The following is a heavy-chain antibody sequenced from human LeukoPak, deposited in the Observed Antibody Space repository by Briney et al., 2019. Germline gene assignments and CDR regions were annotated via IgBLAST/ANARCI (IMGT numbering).Heavy chain of an antibody. CDR2: IKQDGSEK. J-gene: IGHJ3*02. Sequence: GGSLRLSCAASGFTFSGYWMSWVRQAPGKGLEWVANIKQDGSEKYYVDSVQGRFTISRDNAKHSLFLQMNSLRGEDTAVYYCARDWQWQQLDGDAFDIWGQGTMVSVSS. CDR3: ARDWQWQQLDGDAFDI. V-gene: IGHV3-7*04. CDR1: GFTFSGYW. D-gene: IGHD6-13*01.